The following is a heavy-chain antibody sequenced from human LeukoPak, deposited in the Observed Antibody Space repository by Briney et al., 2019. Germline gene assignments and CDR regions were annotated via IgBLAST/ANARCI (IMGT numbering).Heavy chain of an antibody. J-gene: IGHJ4*02. CDR2: IYYSGST. CDR3: ARINGVTGTTDY. D-gene: IGHD1-7*01. CDR1: GGSISSSTYY. Sequence: PSETLSLTCTVSGGSISSSTYYWGWIRQPPGKGLEWIGSIYYSGSTYYNPSLKSRVTISVDTSKNQLSLKLSSVTAADTAVYYCARINGVTGTTDYWGQGTLVTVSS. V-gene: IGHV4-39*01.